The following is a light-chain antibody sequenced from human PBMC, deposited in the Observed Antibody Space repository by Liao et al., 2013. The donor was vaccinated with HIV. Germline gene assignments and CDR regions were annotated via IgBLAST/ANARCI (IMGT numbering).Light chain of an antibody. CDR3: QVWDSSSDHVI. J-gene: IGLJ2*01. V-gene: IGLV3-21*01. Sequence: SYELTQPPSVSVAPGKTAGIACGGNNVGIKSVHWYQQKPGQAPVLVIYSDTDRPSGIPERFSGSNSGNTATLTISRVEAGDEADYYCQVWDSSSDHVIFGGGTKLTVL. CDR2: SDT. CDR1: NVGIKS.